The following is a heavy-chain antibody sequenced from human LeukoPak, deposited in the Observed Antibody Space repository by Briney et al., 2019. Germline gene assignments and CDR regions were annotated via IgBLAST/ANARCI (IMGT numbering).Heavy chain of an antibody. Sequence: PSETLSLTCTVSGGSISSYYWSWIRQPPGKGLEWIGYIYYSGSINYNPSLKSRVTISVDTSKNQFSLKLSSVTAADTAVYYCARSFALDYYDSSGYSYYFDYWGQGTLVTVSS. CDR1: GGSISSYY. CDR2: IYYSGSI. V-gene: IGHV4-59*01. J-gene: IGHJ4*02. CDR3: ARSFALDYYDSSGYSYYFDY. D-gene: IGHD3-22*01.